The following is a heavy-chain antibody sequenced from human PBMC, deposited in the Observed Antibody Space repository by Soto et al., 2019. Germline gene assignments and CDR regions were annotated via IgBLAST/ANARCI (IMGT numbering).Heavy chain of an antibody. CDR1: GYTFTSYG. CDR2: ISGYTGNT. CDR3: ARAGLRGAHRENWFDP. J-gene: IGHJ5*02. Sequence: ASVKVSCKASGYTFTSYGISWVRQAPGQGIEWMGWISGYTGNTNYAQKFQGRVTITADKSTSTAYMELSSLRSEDTAVYYCARAGLRGAHRENWFDPWGQGTLVTVSS. V-gene: IGHV1-18*01. D-gene: IGHD1-26*01.